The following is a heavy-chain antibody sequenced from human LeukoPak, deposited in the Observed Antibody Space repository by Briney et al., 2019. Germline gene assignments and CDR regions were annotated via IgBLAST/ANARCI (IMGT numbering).Heavy chain of an antibody. CDR2: ISGSGGST. CDR3: AKDLFGFDY. CDR1: GFSFSSYG. Sequence: GGSLRLSCAVSGFSFSSYGMSWVRQAPGKGLEWVSAISGSGGSTYYADSVKGRFTISRDNSKNTLYLQMNSLRAEDTAVYYCAKDLFGFDYWGQGTLVTVSS. V-gene: IGHV3-23*01. J-gene: IGHJ4*02. D-gene: IGHD3-16*01.